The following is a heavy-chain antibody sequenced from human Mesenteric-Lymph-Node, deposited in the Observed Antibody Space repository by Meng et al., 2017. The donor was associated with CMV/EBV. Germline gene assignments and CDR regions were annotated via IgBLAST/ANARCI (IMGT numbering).Heavy chain of an antibody. D-gene: IGHD6-19*01. Sequence: ASGFTFSDYALDWVRQAPGKGLEWMAAISHDGGNQYYADSVKGRFTISRDNSKNTLYLQMNSLRIEDTAVYYCARDRLQQWRGGFDYWGQGSLVTVSS. CDR1: GFTFSDYA. CDR2: ISHDGGNQ. J-gene: IGHJ4*02. V-gene: IGHV3-30-3*01. CDR3: ARDRLQQWRGGFDY.